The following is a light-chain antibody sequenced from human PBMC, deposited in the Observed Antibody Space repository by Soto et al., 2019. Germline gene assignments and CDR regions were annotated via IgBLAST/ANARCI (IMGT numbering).Light chain of an antibody. CDR2: KAS. J-gene: IGKJ1*01. Sequence: DIQVTESPAALCRCLLDIGSIMCMASQSISSWLAWYQQKPGKAPKLLIYKASSLDSGVPSRFSGSGSGTDFTLTITSLQPDDFATYYCHQYNSYSRTFGQGTKVDIK. V-gene: IGKV1-5*03. CDR3: HQYNSYSRT. CDR1: QSISSW.